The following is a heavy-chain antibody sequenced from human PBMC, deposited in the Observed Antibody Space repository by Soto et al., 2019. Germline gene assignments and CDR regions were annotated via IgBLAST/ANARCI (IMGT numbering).Heavy chain of an antibody. J-gene: IGHJ6*02. Sequence: SVKVSCTASGGTFSSYAISWVRQAPGQGLEWMGGIIPIFGTANYAQKFQGRVTITADESTSTAYMELSSLRSEDTAVYYCARSYPGGYCSGGSCYSPVDYGMDVWGQGTTVTVSS. CDR2: IIPIFGTA. CDR3: ARSYPGGYCSGGSCYSPVDYGMDV. V-gene: IGHV1-69*13. CDR1: GGTFSSYA. D-gene: IGHD2-15*01.